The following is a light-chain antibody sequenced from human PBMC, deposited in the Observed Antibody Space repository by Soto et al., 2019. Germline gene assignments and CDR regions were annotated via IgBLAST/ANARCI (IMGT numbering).Light chain of an antibody. CDR3: QQYNNWPRT. V-gene: IGKV3D-15*01. CDR2: GAS. CDR1: QSVSSY. Sequence: EIVFTQSPATLSFSPGERASLSCRASQSVSSYLAWYQHKSGQAPRLLISGASRRATGIPDRFSGSGSGTEFTFTISSLQSEDFAVYYCQQYNNWPRTFGQGTKVDIK. J-gene: IGKJ1*01.